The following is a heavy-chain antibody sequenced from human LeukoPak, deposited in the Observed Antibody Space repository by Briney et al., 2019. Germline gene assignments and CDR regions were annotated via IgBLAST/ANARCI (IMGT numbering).Heavy chain of an antibody. CDR3: VRGHYIDY. J-gene: IGHJ4*02. CDR1: GYHFTTYW. CDR2: IYPGDSDT. V-gene: IGHV5-51*01. Sequence: GESLKTPWKGSGYHFTTYWIAWVPQLPGKGLEWMGIIYPGDSDTRSGPSLQGQVTISADKSISTAYQQWRSLKASETDMEYCVRGHYIDYWGQGTLVTVSS.